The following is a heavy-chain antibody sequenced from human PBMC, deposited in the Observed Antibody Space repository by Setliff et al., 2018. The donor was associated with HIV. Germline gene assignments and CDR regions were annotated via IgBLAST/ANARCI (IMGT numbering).Heavy chain of an antibody. Sequence: SETLSLTCTVSGGSFSSTTYSWGWIRQPPGMGLEWIGSIHSSGTADYNPSLKSRVAMSVDTSRSQFSLKLRSVTAADTAVYYCARHLDSDFWSGYTNGWNFDLWGRGTLVTVSS. J-gene: IGHJ2*01. CDR2: IHSSGTA. D-gene: IGHD3-3*01. CDR1: GGSFSSTTYS. CDR3: ARHLDSDFWSGYTNGWNFDL. V-gene: IGHV4-39*01.